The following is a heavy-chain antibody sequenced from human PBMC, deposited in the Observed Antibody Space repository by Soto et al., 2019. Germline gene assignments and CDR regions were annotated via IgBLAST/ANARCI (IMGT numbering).Heavy chain of an antibody. V-gene: IGHV1-18*01. CDR2: ISAYNGNT. D-gene: IGHD3-3*01. CDR3: ARAMEDFWSGCGEFDP. CDR1: GYTFTSYG. J-gene: IGHJ5*02. Sequence: ASVKVSCKASGYTFTSYGISWVRQAPGQGLEWMGWISAYNGNTNYAQKLQGRVTMTTVTSTSTAYMELRSLRSDDTAVYYCARAMEDFWSGCGEFDPWGQGTLVTVSS.